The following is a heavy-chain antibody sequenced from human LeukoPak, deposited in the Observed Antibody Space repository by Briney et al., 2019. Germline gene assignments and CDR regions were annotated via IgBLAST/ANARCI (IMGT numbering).Heavy chain of an antibody. CDR1: AGSISGFH. CDR3: ARWMGLYTSSSPFDY. CDR2: IYYSGST. D-gene: IGHD6-6*01. V-gene: IGHV4-59*01. Sequence: SETLSLTCTVSAGSISGFHWSWIRQPPGKGLEWIGYIYYSGSTNCNPSLKSRVTISIDTSKNHFSLKLSSVTAADTAVYYCARWMGLYTSSSPFDYWGQGTLVTVSS. J-gene: IGHJ4*02.